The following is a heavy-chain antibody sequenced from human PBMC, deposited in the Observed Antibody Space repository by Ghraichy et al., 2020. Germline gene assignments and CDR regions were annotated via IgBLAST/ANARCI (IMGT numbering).Heavy chain of an antibody. J-gene: IGHJ4*02. CDR1: GFTFSSYA. D-gene: IGHD5-12*01. Sequence: GGSLRLSCAASGFTFSSYAMHWVRQAPGKGLEWVAVISYDGSNKYYADSVKGRFTISRDNSKNTLYLQMNSLRAEDTAVYYCARGQVVATLVWFDYWGQGTLVTVSS. CDR2: ISYDGSNK. CDR3: ARGQVVATLVWFDY. V-gene: IGHV3-30*04.